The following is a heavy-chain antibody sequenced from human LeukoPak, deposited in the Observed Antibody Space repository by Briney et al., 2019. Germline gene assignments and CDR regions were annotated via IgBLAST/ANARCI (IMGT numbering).Heavy chain of an antibody. CDR2: IKSKNAGGTT. CDR3: TTGFGGDYGG. V-gene: IGHV3-15*01. Sequence: GGALRLSCADYGFTFSDAWVNWVRQPPGKGLGWVGFIKSKNAGGTTDYTAPVKGRFTMSRDDSKNTVYLQINSLKTEDTAVYYCTTGFGGDYGGWGQGTLVTVSS. J-gene: IGHJ4*02. D-gene: IGHD2-21*02. CDR1: GFTFSDAW.